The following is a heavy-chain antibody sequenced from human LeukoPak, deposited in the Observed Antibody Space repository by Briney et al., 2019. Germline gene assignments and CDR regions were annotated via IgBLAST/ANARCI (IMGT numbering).Heavy chain of an antibody. CDR2: ISGSGGST. D-gene: IGHD6-19*01. CDR3: AKDQSAGWYSDC. CDR1: GFTFSSYG. Sequence: GGSLRLSCAASGFTFSSYGMSWVRQAPGKGLEWVSGISGSGGSTYCADSVKGRFTISRDNSKNTLYLQMNSLRAEDTAVYYCAKDQSAGWYSDCWGQGTLVTVSS. J-gene: IGHJ4*02. V-gene: IGHV3-23*01.